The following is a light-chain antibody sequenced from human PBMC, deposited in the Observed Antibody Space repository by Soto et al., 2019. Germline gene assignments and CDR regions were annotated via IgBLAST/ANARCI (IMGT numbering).Light chain of an antibody. J-gene: IGKJ3*01. Sequence: DIQMTQSPSSLSASVGDRVTITCQASQDISKYLNWYQQKPGKAPKLLIYDASNLETGVPSRFSGSGSGTDFTFTISSLQPEDIATYYCQQYDNLPRFGPGTKVDIK. CDR2: DAS. CDR1: QDISKY. CDR3: QQYDNLPR. V-gene: IGKV1-33*01.